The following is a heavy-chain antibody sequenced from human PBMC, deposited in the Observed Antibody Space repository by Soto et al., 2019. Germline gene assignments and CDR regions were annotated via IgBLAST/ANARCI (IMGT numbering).Heavy chain of an antibody. Sequence: QVQLQESGPGLVKPSETLSLTCTVSGGSISSYYWSWIRQPPGKGLEWIGYIYYSGSTNYNPSLKSRVTISIDASNKQFSLKLTSVTAADTAVYYCAGPAPYGDYIVWGQGTLVTVSS. J-gene: IGHJ4*02. CDR2: IYYSGST. V-gene: IGHV4-59*01. D-gene: IGHD4-17*01. CDR3: AGPAPYGDYIV. CDR1: GGSISSYY.